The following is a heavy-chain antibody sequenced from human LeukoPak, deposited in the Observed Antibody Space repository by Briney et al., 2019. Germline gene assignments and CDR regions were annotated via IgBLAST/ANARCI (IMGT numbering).Heavy chain of an antibody. J-gene: IGHJ4*02. D-gene: IGHD3-22*01. CDR2: ISGSGGST. V-gene: IGHV3-23*01. CDR3: ANYYDSSGYLLFGYYFDY. CDR1: GFIFSSYA. Sequence: GGALRLSCAASGFIFSSYAMSWVRQAPGKGLEWVSTISGSGGSTYYADSVKGRFTISRDNSKNTVYLQMNSLRAEDTAVYYCANYYDSSGYLLFGYYFDYWGQGTLVTVSS.